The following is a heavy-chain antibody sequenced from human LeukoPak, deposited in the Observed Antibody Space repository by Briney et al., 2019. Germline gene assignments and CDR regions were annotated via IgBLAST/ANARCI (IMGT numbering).Heavy chain of an antibody. D-gene: IGHD3-10*01. J-gene: IGHJ4*02. CDR1: GFTFSSYS. V-gene: IGHV3-21*01. CDR2: NSSSSSYI. CDR3: AREDSYYYGSGSYPFVY. Sequence: GGSLRLSCAASGFTFSSYSMNWVRQAPGKGLEWVSSNSSSSSYIYYADSVKGRFTISRDNAKNSLYLQMNSLRAEDTAVYYCAREDSYYYGSGSYPFVYWGQGTLVTVSS.